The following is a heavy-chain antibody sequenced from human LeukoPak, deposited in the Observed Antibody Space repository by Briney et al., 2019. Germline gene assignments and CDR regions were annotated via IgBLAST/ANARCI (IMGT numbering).Heavy chain of an antibody. V-gene: IGHV4-30-2*01. Sequence: SETLSLTCAVSGGSISSGGYSWSWIRQPPGKGLEWIGYIYHSGSTYYNPSLKSRVTISVDRSKNQFSLKLSSVTAADTAVYYCARSYYGSGGYYADYWGQGTLVTVSS. CDR3: ARSYYGSGGYYADY. CDR1: GGSISSGGYS. J-gene: IGHJ4*02. D-gene: IGHD3-10*01. CDR2: IYHSGST.